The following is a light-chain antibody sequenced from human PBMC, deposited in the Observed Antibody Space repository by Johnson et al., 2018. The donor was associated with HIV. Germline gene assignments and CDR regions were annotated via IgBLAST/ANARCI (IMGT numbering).Light chain of an antibody. J-gene: IGLJ1*01. V-gene: IGLV1-51*01. CDR2: DNN. CDR1: SSNIGNSY. CDR3: GTWDNSLTAYV. Sequence: QSVLTQPPSVSAAPGQKVTISCSGSSSNIGNSYVSWYQQLPGTAPKLLIYDNNKRPSGIPDRFSGSKSDASATLAITGLQSGDAADYYCGTWDNSLTAYVFGTGTKVTV.